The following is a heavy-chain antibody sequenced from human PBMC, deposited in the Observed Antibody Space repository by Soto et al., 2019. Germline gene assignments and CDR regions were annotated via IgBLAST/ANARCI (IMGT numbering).Heavy chain of an antibody. CDR1: GGTFSSYA. D-gene: IGHD6-19*01. Sequence: ASVKVSCKASGGTFSSYAISWVRQAPGQGLEWMGGIIPIFGTANYAQKFQGRVTITADESTSTAYMELSSLRSEDTAVYYCAREGSSGGVGNWFDPWGQGTLVTVSS. J-gene: IGHJ5*02. CDR3: AREGSSGGVGNWFDP. CDR2: IIPIFGTA. V-gene: IGHV1-69*13.